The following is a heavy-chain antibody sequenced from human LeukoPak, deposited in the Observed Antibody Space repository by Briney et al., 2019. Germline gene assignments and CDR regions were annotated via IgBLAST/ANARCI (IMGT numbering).Heavy chain of an antibody. Sequence: PGGSLRLSCAASGFTFSSYAMSWVRQAPGKGLEWVSAISGSGGSTYYADSVKGRFIISRDNSKNTLYLQMNSLRAEDTAVYYCAKMGDGSGTYPPSYYFDYWGQGTLVTVSS. CDR2: ISGSGGST. CDR1: GFTFSSYA. V-gene: IGHV3-23*01. D-gene: IGHD3-10*01. CDR3: AKMGDGSGTYPPSYYFDY. J-gene: IGHJ4*02.